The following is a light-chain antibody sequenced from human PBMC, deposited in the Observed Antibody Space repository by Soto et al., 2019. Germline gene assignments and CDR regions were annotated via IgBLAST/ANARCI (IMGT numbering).Light chain of an antibody. CDR1: SSDVGGYNH. J-gene: IGLJ1*01. Sequence: QSALTQPASVSGSPGQSITISCTGTSSDVGGYNHVSWYQQHAGKAPRLMIYDVSYRPSGVSNRFSGSKSGNTAFLTISGLQAEDEADYYCKSFRRAFTYVFGTGTKLTAL. V-gene: IGLV2-14*03. CDR2: DVS. CDR3: KSFRRAFTYV.